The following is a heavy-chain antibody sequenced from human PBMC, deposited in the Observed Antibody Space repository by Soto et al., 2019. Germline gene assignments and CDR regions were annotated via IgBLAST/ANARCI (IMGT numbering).Heavy chain of an antibody. CDR3: TTDSFYDSSGYVPYYFDY. J-gene: IGHJ4*02. CDR2: IKSKTDGGTT. CDR1: GFTFSNAW. D-gene: IGHD3-22*01. V-gene: IGHV3-15*07. Sequence: EVQLVESGGGLVKPGGSLRLSCAASGFTFSNAWMNWVRQAPGKGLEWVGRIKSKTDGGTTDYAAPVKGRFTISRDDSKNTLYLQMNSLKSEDTAVYYCTTDSFYDSSGYVPYYFDYWGQGTLVTVSS.